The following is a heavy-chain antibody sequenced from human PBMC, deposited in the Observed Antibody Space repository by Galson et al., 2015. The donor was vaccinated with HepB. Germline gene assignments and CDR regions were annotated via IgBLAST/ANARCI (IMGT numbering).Heavy chain of an antibody. CDR1: GFTFTDYS. D-gene: IGHD2-2*01. CDR2: ISSDGSNK. CDR3: ARDGRERQPLPGY. Sequence: SLRLSRAASGFTFTDYSMHWVRQTPDKGLEWVAIISSDGSNKNYADSVKGRFTISRDNSKNTLYLQVSSLKTEDTAVYYCARDGRERQPLPGYWGQGTLVTVSS. J-gene: IGHJ4*02. V-gene: IGHV3-30*04.